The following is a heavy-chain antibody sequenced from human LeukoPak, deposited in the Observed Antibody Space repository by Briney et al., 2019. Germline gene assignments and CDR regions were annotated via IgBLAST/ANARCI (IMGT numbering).Heavy chain of an antibody. D-gene: IGHD6-13*01. CDR3: ARGRVSKAFDI. CDR2: MNPNSGNT. J-gene: IGHJ3*02. CDR1: GYTFTSYD. Sequence: ASVNVSCKASGYTFTSYDINWVRQATGQGLEWMGWMNPNSGNTGYAQKVQGRVTITRNTSISTAYMELSSLRSEDTAVYYCARGRVSKAFDIWGQGTMVTVSS. V-gene: IGHV1-8*03.